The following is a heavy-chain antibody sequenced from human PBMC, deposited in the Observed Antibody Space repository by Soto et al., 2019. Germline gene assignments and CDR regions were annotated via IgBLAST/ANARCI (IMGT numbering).Heavy chain of an antibody. CDR2: INPNSGGT. J-gene: IGHJ6*02. V-gene: IGHV1-2*02. CDR1: GYTFTGYY. CDR3: ARVVVPAAKGYYYYYGMDV. D-gene: IGHD2-2*01. Sequence: ASVKVSCKASGYTFTGYYMHWVRQAPGQGLEWMGWINPNSGGTNYAQKFQGRVTMTRDTSISTAYMELSRLRSDDTAVYYCARVVVPAAKGYYYYYGMDVWGQGTTVTVSS.